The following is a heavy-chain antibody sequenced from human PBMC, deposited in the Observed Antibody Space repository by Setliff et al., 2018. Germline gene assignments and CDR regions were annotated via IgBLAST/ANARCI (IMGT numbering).Heavy chain of an antibody. CDR1: DAW. CDR2: IKSYGSGGTI. J-gene: IGHJ3*01. Sequence: DAWMNWVRQAPGKGLEWVGRIKSYGSGGTIDYAAPVEGRFTISRDDSKNTVYLQMSSLKIEDTAVYYCVHNADFIGTFNTWGQGTMVTVSS. V-gene: IGHV3-15*01. D-gene: IGHD2-8*01. CDR3: VHNADFIGTFNT.